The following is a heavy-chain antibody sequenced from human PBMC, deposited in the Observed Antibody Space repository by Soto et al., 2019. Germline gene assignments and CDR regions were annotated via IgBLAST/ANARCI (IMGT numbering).Heavy chain of an antibody. D-gene: IGHD6-13*01. Sequence: SVKVYFKASGGALSSYAISLVRQAPGQGLEWMGGIIPIFGTANYAQKFQGRVTITADESTSTAYMELSSLRSEDTAVYYCAGCIEAAGMCIYWGQGTLVTVSS. CDR2: IIPIFGTA. CDR3: AGCIEAAGMCIY. V-gene: IGHV1-69*13. J-gene: IGHJ4*02. CDR1: GGALSSYA.